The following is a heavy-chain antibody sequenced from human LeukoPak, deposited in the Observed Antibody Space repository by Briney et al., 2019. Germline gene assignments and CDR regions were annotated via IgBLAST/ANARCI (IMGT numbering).Heavy chain of an antibody. Sequence: RSSETLSLTCSVSGVSISSSSYYWSWLRQPPGKGLEWIGSIYYSGSTYSNPSLKSRVSISVDTSKNQFSLKLSSVTAADTAVYYCAKDYGDYPLTFDYWGQGTLVTVSS. D-gene: IGHD4-17*01. CDR1: GVSISSSSYY. CDR3: AKDYGDYPLTFDY. CDR2: IYYSGST. V-gene: IGHV4-39*07. J-gene: IGHJ4*02.